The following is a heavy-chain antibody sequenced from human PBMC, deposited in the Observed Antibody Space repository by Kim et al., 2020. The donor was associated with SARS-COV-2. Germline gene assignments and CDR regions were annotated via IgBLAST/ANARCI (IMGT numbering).Heavy chain of an antibody. V-gene: IGHV4-39*01. Sequence: SETLSLTCTVSGGSISSSGYYWGWIRQPPGKGLEWIGSVYYTGATYYDPSLKSRVTISVDTSKTQFSLKLSSVTAADTAVYYCARHFRGNSIRFWGLYQFDSWGQGTLVTVSS. CDR3: ARHFRGNSIRFWGLYQFDS. J-gene: IGHJ4*02. D-gene: IGHD2-2*02. CDR1: GGSISSSGYY. CDR2: VYYTGAT.